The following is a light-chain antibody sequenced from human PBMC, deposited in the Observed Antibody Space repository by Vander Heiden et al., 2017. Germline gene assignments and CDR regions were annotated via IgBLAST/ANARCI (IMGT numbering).Light chain of an antibody. J-gene: IGLJ3*02. Sequence: QSVLPQPPSVSVAPVPRVTISCTGSSSNIGAGYDVHWYQHLPGTAPKLLTYGNTYRPSGVPDRFSGSKSGTSASLAITGLQSDDEAYYDCQSYDHGQSGVFGGGTKLTVL. CDR2: GNT. CDR3: QSYDHGQSGV. V-gene: IGLV1-40*01. CDR1: SSNIGAGYD.